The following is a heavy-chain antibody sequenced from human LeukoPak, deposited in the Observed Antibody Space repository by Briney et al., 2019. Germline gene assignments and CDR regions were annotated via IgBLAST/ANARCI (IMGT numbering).Heavy chain of an antibody. Sequence: PGGSLRLSCAASGFTFSSYAVSWVRQAPGKGLEWVSAISGSGGSTYYADSVKGRFTISRDNSKNTLYLQMNSLRAEDTAVYYCAKDLSGYDSYFDYWGQGTLVTVSS. CDR3: AKDLSGYDSYFDY. CDR2: ISGSGGST. CDR1: GFTFSSYA. V-gene: IGHV3-23*01. D-gene: IGHD5-12*01. J-gene: IGHJ4*02.